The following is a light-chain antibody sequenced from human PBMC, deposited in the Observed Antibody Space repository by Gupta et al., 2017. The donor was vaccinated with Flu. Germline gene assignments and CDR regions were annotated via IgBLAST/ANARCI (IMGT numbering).Light chain of an antibody. Sequence: VTLCETASESAKLSCSARQSNSSSFLAWYQQKPGHAPRLLISGASSRDTGIPDRFSGSGSGTDFTLTISRLEAEDVAVYYCQQSGSTPRTFGQGTQVEVK. CDR2: GAS. J-gene: IGKJ5*01. CDR1: QSNSSSF. V-gene: IGKV3-20*01. CDR3: QQSGSTPRT.